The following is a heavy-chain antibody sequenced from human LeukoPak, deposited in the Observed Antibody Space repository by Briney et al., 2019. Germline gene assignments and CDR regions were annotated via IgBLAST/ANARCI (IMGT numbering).Heavy chain of an antibody. CDR2: IKQNGSKK. V-gene: IGHV3-7*01. J-gene: IGHJ6*03. Sequence: GGSLRLSCAASGFTFINYWMSWVRQAPGKGLEWVANIKQNGSKKYYVDSVKGRFTISRDNAKNSLYLQMNSLRAEDTALYYCARAVSSIAARLSRSSIFAYYYNMDVWGKGTMVTVSS. CDR3: ARAVSSIAARLSRSSIFAYYYNMDV. D-gene: IGHD6-6*01. CDR1: GFTFINYW.